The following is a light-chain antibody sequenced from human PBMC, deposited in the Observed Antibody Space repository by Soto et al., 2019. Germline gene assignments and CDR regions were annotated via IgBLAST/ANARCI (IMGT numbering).Light chain of an antibody. Sequence: DIPMTQSPSTLSASVGDRVTITCRASQSINNWLAWYQQKPGKAPKLLIYDASSLESGVPSRFSGSGSGTEFTLTISSLQPDDFATYYCQQYNNYAGTFGQGTKVEIK. CDR3: QQYNNYAGT. J-gene: IGKJ1*01. V-gene: IGKV1-5*01. CDR2: DAS. CDR1: QSINNW.